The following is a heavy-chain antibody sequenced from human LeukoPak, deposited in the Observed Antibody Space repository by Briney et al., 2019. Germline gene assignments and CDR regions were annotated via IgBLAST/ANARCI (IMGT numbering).Heavy chain of an antibody. J-gene: IGHJ6*02. CDR3: ARDLCSSTSCYGKTRYYYYGFDV. Sequence: GGSLRLSCAASGFTFSSYWMSWVRQPPGKELEWVANIKQDGSEKYYVDSVKGRFTISRDNAKHSLYLQVNSLTAEDTAIYHCARDLCSSTSCYGKTRYYYYGFDVWGQGTTVTVSS. CDR2: IKQDGSEK. D-gene: IGHD2-2*01. CDR1: GFTFSSYW. V-gene: IGHV3-7*04.